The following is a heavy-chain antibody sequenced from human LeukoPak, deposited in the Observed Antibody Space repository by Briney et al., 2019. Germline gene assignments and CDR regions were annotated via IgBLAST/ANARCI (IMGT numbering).Heavy chain of an antibody. D-gene: IGHD7-27*01. J-gene: IGHJ4*02. Sequence: KSSETLSLTCTVSGYSISSDYYWGWIRQPPGKGLEWIGNIFHNGNTYYNPSLKSRVTMSIDTSKKQFSLKLRTATAADTAVYYCARHRPLTGDFRMDYYFDYWGQGTLVTVSS. CDR1: GYSISSDYY. CDR2: IFHNGNT. CDR3: ARHRPLTGDFRMDYYFDY. V-gene: IGHV4-38-2*02.